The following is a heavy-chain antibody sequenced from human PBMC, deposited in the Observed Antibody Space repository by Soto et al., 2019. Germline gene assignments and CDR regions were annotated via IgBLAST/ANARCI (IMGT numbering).Heavy chain of an antibody. CDR1: GGSISSSSYY. V-gene: IGHV4-39*01. J-gene: IGHJ4*02. D-gene: IGHD3-3*01. CDR3: ASTTEPVWSGYSHDY. Sequence: SETLSLTCTVSGGSISSSSYYWGWIRQPPGKGLEWIGSIYYSGSTYYNPSLKSRVTISVDTSKNQFSLKLSSVTAADTAVYYCASTTEPVWSGYSHDYWGQGTLVTVSS. CDR2: IYYSGST.